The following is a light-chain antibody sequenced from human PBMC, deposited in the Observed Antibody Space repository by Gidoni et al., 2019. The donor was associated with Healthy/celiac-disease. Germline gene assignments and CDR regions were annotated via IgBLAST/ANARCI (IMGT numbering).Light chain of an antibody. J-gene: IGKJ3*01. Sequence: EIVMTQSPATLSVSPGESATLSCRASQSVSSNLAWYQQKPGPAPRLLIYGASTRATGIPARFSGSGSGTEFTLTISSLQSEDFAFYYCQQYNNWPPITFXPXTKVDIK. CDR1: QSVSSN. CDR3: QQYNNWPPIT. CDR2: GAS. V-gene: IGKV3-15*01.